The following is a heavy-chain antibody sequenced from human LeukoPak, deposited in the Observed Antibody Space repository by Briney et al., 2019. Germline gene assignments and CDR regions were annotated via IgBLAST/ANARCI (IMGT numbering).Heavy chain of an antibody. CDR3: FRGGGGSLWSGYYRLFDF. CDR2: IHDTEKS. Sequence: PSETLSLTCTVSGASIRSFYWSWIRLSPGRGLEWIGSIHDTEKSNYNHSLNSRVPISLAATKDQISLELNSVTAAVTAVYCCFRGGGGSLWSGYYRLFDFWGQGTLVTVSS. D-gene: IGHD3-3*01. V-gene: IGHV4-59*01. CDR1: GASIRSFY. J-gene: IGHJ5*01.